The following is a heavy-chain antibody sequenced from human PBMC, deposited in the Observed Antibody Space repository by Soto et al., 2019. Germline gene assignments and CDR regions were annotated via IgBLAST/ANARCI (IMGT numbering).Heavy chain of an antibody. CDR1: GFTFSSYA. CDR2: ISYDGSNK. CDR3: ARGGVVVAATALDY. J-gene: IGHJ4*02. D-gene: IGHD2-15*01. V-gene: IGHV3-30-3*01. Sequence: QVQLVESGGGVVQPGRSLRLSCAASGFTFSSYAMHWVRQAPGKGLEWVAVISYDGSNKYYADSVKGRFTISRDNSKNTLYLQMNSLRAEDTAVYYCARGGVVVAATALDYWGQGTLVTVSS.